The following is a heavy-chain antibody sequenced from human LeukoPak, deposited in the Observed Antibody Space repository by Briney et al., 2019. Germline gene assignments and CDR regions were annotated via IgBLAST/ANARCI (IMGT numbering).Heavy chain of an antibody. CDR1: GFAFSAYG. CDR2: TWHDGTNK. V-gene: IGHV3-33*01. Sequence: GRSLRLSSAASGFAFSAYGMDWVRQAPGKGLEWVAVTWHDGTNKYYADSVKGRFTISRDNSKNTLYLQMDSLRAEDTAVYYCARGGPNWPSEPFDIWGQGTMVTVSS. J-gene: IGHJ3*02. D-gene: IGHD1-1*01. CDR3: ARGGPNWPSEPFDI.